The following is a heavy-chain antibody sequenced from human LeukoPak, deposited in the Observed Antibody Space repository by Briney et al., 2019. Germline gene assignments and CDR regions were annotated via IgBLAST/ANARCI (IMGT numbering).Heavy chain of an antibody. Sequence: SVKVSCKASGYTFTSYDINWVRQATGQGLEWMGGIIPIFGTANYAQKFQGRVTITADKSTSTAYMELSSLRSEDTAVYYCASKVGATWNAFDIWGQGTMVTVSS. D-gene: IGHD1-26*01. J-gene: IGHJ3*02. CDR2: IIPIFGTA. CDR3: ASKVGATWNAFDI. V-gene: IGHV1-69*06. CDR1: GYTFTSYD.